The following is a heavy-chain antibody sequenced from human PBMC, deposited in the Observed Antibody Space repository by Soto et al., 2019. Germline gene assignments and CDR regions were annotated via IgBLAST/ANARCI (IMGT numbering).Heavy chain of an antibody. CDR2: MYYNGNI. CDR1: GGSISNYY. Sequence: LETLSLTCNVSGGSISNYYRTWVRQSPEKGLEWIGYMYYNGNINYNPSLKSRVTISIDTSKNQFSLTLKSVTAADTAVYYCASGGNWFDPWGQGVLVTVSS. V-gene: IGHV4-59*01. CDR3: ASGGNWFDP. J-gene: IGHJ5*02. D-gene: IGHD3-16*01.